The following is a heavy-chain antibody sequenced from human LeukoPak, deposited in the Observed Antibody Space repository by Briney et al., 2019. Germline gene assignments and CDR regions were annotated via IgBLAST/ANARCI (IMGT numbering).Heavy chain of an antibody. CDR2: IYYSGST. Sequence: KPSQTLSLACTVSGGSISSYYWSWIRQPPGKGLEWIGYIYYSGSTNYNPSLKSRVTISVDTSKNQFSLKLSSVTAADTAVYYCARHKPVAAALRSVGAFDIWGQGTMVTVSS. D-gene: IGHD6-13*01. V-gene: IGHV4-59*08. J-gene: IGHJ3*02. CDR1: GGSISSYY. CDR3: ARHKPVAAALRSVGAFDI.